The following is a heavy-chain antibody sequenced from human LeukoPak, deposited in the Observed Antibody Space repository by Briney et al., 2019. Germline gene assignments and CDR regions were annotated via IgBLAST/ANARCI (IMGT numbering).Heavy chain of an antibody. CDR2: ISSSGNSI. CDR3: ARDYYYDSSGYWDYYFDY. CDR1: GFTFSGYE. Sequence: PGGSLRLSCTASGFTFSGYEMNWVRQAPGKGLEWVSYISSSGNSIYYADSVKGRFTISRDNSKNTLYLEMNSLRAEDTAVYYCARDYYYDSSGYWDYYFDYWGQGTLVSVSS. V-gene: IGHV3-48*03. J-gene: IGHJ4*02. D-gene: IGHD3-22*01.